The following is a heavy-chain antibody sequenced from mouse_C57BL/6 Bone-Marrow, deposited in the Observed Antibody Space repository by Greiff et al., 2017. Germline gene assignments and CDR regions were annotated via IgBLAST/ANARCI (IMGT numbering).Heavy chain of an antibody. CDR1: GYTFTSYW. Sequence: QVQLQQPGAELVKPGASVQMSCKASGYTFTSYWITWVKQRPGQGLEWIGDIYPGSGSTNYNEKFKSKATLTVDTSSSTAYMQLSSLTSEDSAVYYCARGSIYYGNYYAMDYWGQGTSVTVSS. CDR2: IYPGSGST. V-gene: IGHV1-55*01. J-gene: IGHJ4*01. D-gene: IGHD2-1*01. CDR3: ARGSIYYGNYYAMDY.